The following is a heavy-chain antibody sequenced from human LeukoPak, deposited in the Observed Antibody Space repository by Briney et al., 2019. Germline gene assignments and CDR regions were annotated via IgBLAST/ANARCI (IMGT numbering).Heavy chain of an antibody. J-gene: IGHJ5*02. V-gene: IGHV4-34*01. D-gene: IGHD3-22*01. CDR3: ATRYYDSSGYSNWFDP. CDR2: INHSGST. CDR1: GGSFSGYY. Sequence: SETLSLTCAVYGGSFSGYYWSWIRQPPGKGLEWIGEINHSGSTNYNPSLKSRVTISVDTSKNQFSLKLSSVTAADPAVYYCATRYYDSSGYSNWFDPWGQGTLVTVSS.